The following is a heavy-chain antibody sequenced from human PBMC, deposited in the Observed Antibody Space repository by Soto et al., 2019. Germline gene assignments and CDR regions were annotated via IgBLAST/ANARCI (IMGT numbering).Heavy chain of an antibody. CDR2: INHSGST. D-gene: IGHD6-6*01. J-gene: IGHJ4*02. V-gene: IGHV4-34*01. Sequence: SETLSLTCAVYGGSFSDYFWTWIRQPPGKGLEWIGEINHSGSTNFNPSLKSRVTISIDTSRNQFSLKLSSVTAADTAVYYCAREFSNSPEAFDSWGQGSLVTVSS. CDR1: GGSFSDYF. CDR3: AREFSNSPEAFDS.